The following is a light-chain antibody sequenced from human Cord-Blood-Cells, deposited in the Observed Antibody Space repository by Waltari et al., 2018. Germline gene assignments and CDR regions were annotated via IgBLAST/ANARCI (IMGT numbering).Light chain of an antibody. CDR1: QSVSSK. CDR2: GAS. J-gene: IGKJ5*01. CDR3: QQYNNWPPIT. Sequence: EIVMTQFPATLSVSPGERATLSGRASQSVSSKLAWYQQKPGQAPRLLIYGASTRATGIPARFSGSVSGTEFTLTISSLQSEDFAVYYCQQYNNWPPITFGQGTRLEIK. V-gene: IGKV3-15*01.